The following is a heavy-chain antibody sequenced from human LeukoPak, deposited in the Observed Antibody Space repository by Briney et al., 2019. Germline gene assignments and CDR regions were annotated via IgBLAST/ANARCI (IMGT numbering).Heavy chain of an antibody. J-gene: IGHJ6*03. CDR1: GGSFSGYY. V-gene: IGHV4-59*01. D-gene: IGHD3-22*01. Sequence: PSETLSLTCAVYGGSFSGYYWSWIRQPPGKGLEWIGLIYYSGSTNYNPSLKSRVTISVDTSKNQFSLKLSSVTAADTAVYYCARSSEGRYYYDSSGYSYYYYYMDVWGRGTTVTISS. CDR3: ARSSEGRYYYDSSGYSYYYYYMDV. CDR2: IYYSGST.